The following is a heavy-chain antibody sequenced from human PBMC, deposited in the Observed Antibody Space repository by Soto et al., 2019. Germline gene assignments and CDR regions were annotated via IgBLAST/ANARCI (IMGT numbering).Heavy chain of an antibody. J-gene: IGHJ5*02. V-gene: IGHV1-69*02. Sequence: QVQLVQSGAEVKKPGSSVRVACKTSGDIFNRYTISWVRQAPGLGLEWMGRSIPVVGGPNYAEKFRGRVTITADKATTSVYLEVRSLRSDDTATYYCARAEGGGGSWYAAWGQGTLVTVSS. CDR1: GDIFNRYT. CDR3: ARAEGGGGSWYAA. D-gene: IGHD2-21*01. CDR2: SIPVVGGP.